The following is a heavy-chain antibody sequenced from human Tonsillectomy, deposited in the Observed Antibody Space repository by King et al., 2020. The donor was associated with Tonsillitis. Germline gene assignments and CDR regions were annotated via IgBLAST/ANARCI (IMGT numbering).Heavy chain of an antibody. V-gene: IGHV4-38-2*01. D-gene: IGHD6-13*01. Sequence: QLQESGPGLVKPSETLSLTCAVSGYSISSGYYWGWIRQPPGKGLEWIGSMYHTGSSYYNPSLKSRVTISVDTSKNQFSLKLNSVTASDTAVYYCARGSTDLAYWGQGTLVTVSS. CDR2: MYHTGSS. CDR1: GYSISSGYY. J-gene: IGHJ4*02. CDR3: ARGSTDLAY.